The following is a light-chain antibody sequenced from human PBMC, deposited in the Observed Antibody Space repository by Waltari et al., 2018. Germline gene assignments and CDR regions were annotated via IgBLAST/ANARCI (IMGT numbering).Light chain of an antibody. J-gene: IGLJ1*01. Sequence: QSALTQPASVYGTPGQSITISRPGTTSVVGNYDPVPWYQQHPGKAPKLLICEVIKRPSGVSSRFSGSKSGNTASLTISGLQAEDEADYYCCSYAGLGTYVFGSGTKVTVL. CDR3: CSYAGLGTYV. CDR1: TSVVGNYDP. CDR2: EVI. V-gene: IGLV2-23*02.